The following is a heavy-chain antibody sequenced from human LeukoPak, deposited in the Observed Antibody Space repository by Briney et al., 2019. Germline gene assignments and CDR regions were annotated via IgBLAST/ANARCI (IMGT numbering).Heavy chain of an antibody. CDR3: ASRRRGEMATIIFDY. CDR2: IIPIFGTA. V-gene: IGHV1-69*13. J-gene: IGHJ4*02. Sequence: ASVKVSCKASGGTFSSYAISWVRQAPGQGLERMGGIIPIFGTANYAQKFQGRVTITADESTSTAYMELSSLRSEDTAVYYCASRRRGEMATIIFDYWGQGTLVTVSS. D-gene: IGHD5-24*01. CDR1: GGTFSSYA.